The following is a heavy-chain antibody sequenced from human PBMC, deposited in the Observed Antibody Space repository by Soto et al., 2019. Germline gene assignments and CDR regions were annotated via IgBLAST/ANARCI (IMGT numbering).Heavy chain of an antibody. D-gene: IGHD6-13*01. CDR1: GFTFSSYG. J-gene: IGHJ4*02. CDR2: ITYDGSNK. V-gene: IGHV3-30*18. Sequence: QVQLVESGGGVVQPGRSLRLSCAASGFTFSSYGMHWVRQAPGKGLEWVAGITYDGSNKYYADSVKGRFTISRDNSKNTLYLQLNSLRAEDTAVYYCAKDRIAAASPLDYWGQGTLVTVSS. CDR3: AKDRIAAASPLDY.